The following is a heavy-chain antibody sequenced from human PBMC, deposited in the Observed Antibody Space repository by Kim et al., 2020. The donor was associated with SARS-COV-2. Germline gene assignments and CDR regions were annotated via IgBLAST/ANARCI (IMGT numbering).Heavy chain of an antibody. CDR1: GGSISSGGYY. CDR2: IYYSGST. D-gene: IGHD5-12*01. Sequence: SETLSLTCTVSGGSISSGGYYWSWIRQHPGKGLEWIGYIYYSGSTYYNPSLKSRVTISVDTSKNQFSLKLSSVTAADTAVYYCARVDTKMEATTADYWGQGTLVTVSS. J-gene: IGHJ4*02. CDR3: ARVDTKMEATTADY. V-gene: IGHV4-31*03.